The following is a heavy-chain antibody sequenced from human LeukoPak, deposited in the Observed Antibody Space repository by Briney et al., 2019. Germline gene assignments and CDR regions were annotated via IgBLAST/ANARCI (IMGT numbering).Heavy chain of an antibody. D-gene: IGHD2-15*01. Sequence: GGPLRLSCVASGFTFSSYWMSWVGQALGKGLECVADIKQDGSEKYYVDSVKGRFTISRDKAKNSLYLQMNSLRAEDTAVYYCATAAFDYCGQGTLVTVSS. CDR3: ATAAFDY. V-gene: IGHV3-7*01. J-gene: IGHJ4*02. CDR2: IKQDGSEK. CDR1: GFTFSSYW.